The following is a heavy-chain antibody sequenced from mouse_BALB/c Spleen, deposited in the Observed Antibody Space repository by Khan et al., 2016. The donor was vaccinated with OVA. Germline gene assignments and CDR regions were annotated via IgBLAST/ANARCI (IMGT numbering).Heavy chain of an antibody. V-gene: IGHV1S135*01. D-gene: IGHD2-2*01. CDR3: TRHGYVAWFTY. CDR1: GYSFTTYY. J-gene: IGHJ3*01. Sequence: QLLESGPELMKPGTSVKISCKASGYSFTTYYIHWVMQSHGKSLEWIGYIDPFSGDTTSNQKFKGKATLTVDKSSSTAYIHLSNLTSEDSAIYYCTRHGYVAWFTYWGQGTLVTVSA. CDR2: IDPFSGDT.